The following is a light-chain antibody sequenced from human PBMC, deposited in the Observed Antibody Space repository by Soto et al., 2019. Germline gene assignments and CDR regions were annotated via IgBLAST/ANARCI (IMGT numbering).Light chain of an antibody. CDR2: GAY. CDR1: QSVRNRY. CDR3: QQYGSSPTVT. Sequence: EIVFTQSPGTPSLSPGERATLSCRASQSVRNRYLAWYQQKPGQAPRLLIYGAYTRANGIPVRFSGSGSGTDFTLTTSRLEPEDFAVYDCQQYGSSPTVTFCQGTKVDIK. J-gene: IGKJ1*01. V-gene: IGKV3-20*01.